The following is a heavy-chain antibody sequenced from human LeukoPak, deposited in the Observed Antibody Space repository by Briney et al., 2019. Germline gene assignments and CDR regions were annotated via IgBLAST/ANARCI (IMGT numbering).Heavy chain of an antibody. V-gene: IGHV3-15*01. D-gene: IGHD3-10*01. CDR3: STLWYGA. Sequence: PGGSLRLSCAASGFTFTNAWMYWVRQAPGKGLEWVGRIKSKTDGGTSDYAAPVTGRFTISKDDSKSTLYLEMNSLKTEDTGVYYCSTLWYGAWGQGTLVTVSS. CDR1: GFTFTNAW. CDR2: IKSKTDGGTS. J-gene: IGHJ5*02.